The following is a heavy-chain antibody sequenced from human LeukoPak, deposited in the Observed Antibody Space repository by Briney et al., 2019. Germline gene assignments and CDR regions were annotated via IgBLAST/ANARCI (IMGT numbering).Heavy chain of an antibody. D-gene: IGHD4-11*01. Sequence: ASVKVSCKVSGYTFTGYYIHWVRQAPGQGLEWMGRINPNSGGTNYAQKFQGRVTMTRDTSITTAYMELSSLTSDDTAVYYCARGAVKGDYWGQGTLVTVSS. J-gene: IGHJ4*02. CDR1: GYTFTGYY. V-gene: IGHV1-2*06. CDR2: INPNSGGT. CDR3: ARGAVKGDY.